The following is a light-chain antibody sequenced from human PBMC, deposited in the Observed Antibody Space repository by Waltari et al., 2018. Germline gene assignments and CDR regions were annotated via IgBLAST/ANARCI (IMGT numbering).Light chain of an antibody. CDR1: ASHIAQSL. J-gene: IGLJ3*02. V-gene: IGLV1-51*01. CDR3: GTWDTGLRAVV. Sequence: QSVLTQPPSVSAAPGEKVSISCSGSASHIAQSLFSWYRHVPGTAPKFLIYDICERPSDIPDRFSGSKSGTSATLTISELQPGDEADYYCGTWDTGLRAVVFGGGTKVTVL. CDR2: DIC.